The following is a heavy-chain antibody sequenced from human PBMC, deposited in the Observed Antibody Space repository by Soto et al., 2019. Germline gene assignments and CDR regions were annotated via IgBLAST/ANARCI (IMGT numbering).Heavy chain of an antibody. CDR3: ARDQEAGSFFPYYYGMDV. CDR1: GFTFSSYE. J-gene: IGHJ6*02. V-gene: IGHV3-48*03. D-gene: IGHD6-13*01. CDR2: ITTSGSTI. Sequence: GGSLRLSCAASGFTFSSYEMNWVRRAPGKGLEWVSYITTSGSTIYYADSVKGRFTISRDNAKNLLYLQMKSLRAEDTAVYYCARDQEAGSFFPYYYGMDVWGQGTTVTVSS.